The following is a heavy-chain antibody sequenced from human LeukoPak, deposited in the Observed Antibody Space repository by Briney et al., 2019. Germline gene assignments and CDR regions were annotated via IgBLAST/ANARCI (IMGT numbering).Heavy chain of an antibody. CDR1: GFTFSSYS. V-gene: IGHV3-21*01. J-gene: IGHJ4*02. Sequence: GGSLRLSCAASGFTFSSYSMNWVRQAPGKGLEWVSSISSSSSYTYYADSVKGRFTISRDNAKNSLYLQMNSLRAEDTAVYYCARDNFDYWGQGTLATVSS. CDR2: ISSSSSYT. CDR3: ARDNFDY.